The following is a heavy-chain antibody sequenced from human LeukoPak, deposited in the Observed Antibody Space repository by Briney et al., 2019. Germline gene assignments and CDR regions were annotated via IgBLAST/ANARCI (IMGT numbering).Heavy chain of an antibody. J-gene: IGHJ4*02. CDR2: INHSGST. D-gene: IGHD5-18*01. CDR1: GGSFSGYY. V-gene: IGHV4-34*01. CDR3: AGSDTAMVTGSFDY. Sequence: PSEPLSLPCAVYGGSFSGYYWSWIRQPPGKGLEWIGEINHSGSTNYNPSLKSRVTISVDTSKNQFSLKLSSVTAADTAVYYCAGSDTAMVTGSFDYWGQGTLVTVSS.